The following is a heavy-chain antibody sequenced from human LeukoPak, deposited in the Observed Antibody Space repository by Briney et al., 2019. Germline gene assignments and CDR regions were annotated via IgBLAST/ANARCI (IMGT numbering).Heavy chain of an antibody. Sequence: GESLTLSCSASGCIFGSSAMHWVRQAPGKGLEYVSAICSDGAMTFYLDLVKGRFTISSDNSKNTLFLQMSTLRPEDTAVYYCVRAQDQKSGQLYFQNWGQGTMVTVSS. CDR2: ICSDGAMT. D-gene: IGHD1-26*01. CDR1: GCIFGSSA. J-gene: IGHJ1*01. CDR3: VRAQDQKSGQLYFQN. V-gene: IGHV3-64D*09.